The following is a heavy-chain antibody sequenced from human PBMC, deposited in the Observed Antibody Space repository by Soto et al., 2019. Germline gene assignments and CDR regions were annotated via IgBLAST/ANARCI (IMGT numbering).Heavy chain of an antibody. J-gene: IGHJ6*02. CDR1: GVSISSNY. D-gene: IGHD3-3*01. Sequence: PSETLSLTCIVSGVSISSNYWSWIRQPPGKGLEWIGYIHYTGSSNFHPSLKNRVIISVGTSKNQFSLELSSVTAADTAVYYCAGSYPKTIFGVVPSRGLDVWGQGTTVTVSS. CDR2: IHYTGSS. CDR3: AGSYPKTIFGVVPSRGLDV. V-gene: IGHV4-59*01.